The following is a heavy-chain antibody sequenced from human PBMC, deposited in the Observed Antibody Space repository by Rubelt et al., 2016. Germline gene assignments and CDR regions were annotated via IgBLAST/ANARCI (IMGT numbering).Heavy chain of an antibody. Sequence: QVVENGGGLVQPGGSLRLSCAASGFTFSSYAMSWVRQAPGKGLEWVSGICGSGDRTYYADSVKGRFTISRDISKSTLYLQMNSLGAEDTAVYYCATSKVNSGSCGAVLDYWGQGALVIVSS. CDR3: ATSKVNSGSCGAVLDY. J-gene: IGHJ4*02. CDR2: ICGSGDRT. CDR1: GFTFSSYA. D-gene: IGHD1-26*01. V-gene: IGHV3-23*04.